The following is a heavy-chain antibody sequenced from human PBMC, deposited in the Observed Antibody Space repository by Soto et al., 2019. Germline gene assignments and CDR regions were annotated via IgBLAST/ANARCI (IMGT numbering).Heavy chain of an antibody. CDR3: ARDIRGYSRAFDY. CDR1: GDSVSSDSYY. Sequence: SETLSLTCTVSGDSVSSDSYYWTWIRQPPGKGLEWIGHIYSSGSTKYNPSLKSRVTISLDTSSNQFSLELTSVTAADTAIYYCARDIRGYSRAFDYWGQGTLVTVSP. CDR2: IYSSGST. D-gene: IGHD5-18*01. J-gene: IGHJ4*02. V-gene: IGHV4-61*01.